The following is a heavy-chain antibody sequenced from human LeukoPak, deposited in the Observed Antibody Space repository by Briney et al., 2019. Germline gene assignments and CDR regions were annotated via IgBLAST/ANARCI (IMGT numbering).Heavy chain of an antibody. J-gene: IGHJ4*02. CDR3: AGSPRNTYSSGWPVDY. V-gene: IGHV3-20*04. CDR1: GFPFDDYG. D-gene: IGHD6-19*01. Sequence: SGGSLRLSCAASGFPFDDYGMTWVRQAPRKGVEWVSGFTWYGGSTVYDDSEKGRFTISRDNAKNSLYLKMNSLRAEDTAVYYCAGSPRNTYSSGWPVDYWGQGTLVTVSS. CDR2: FTWYGGST.